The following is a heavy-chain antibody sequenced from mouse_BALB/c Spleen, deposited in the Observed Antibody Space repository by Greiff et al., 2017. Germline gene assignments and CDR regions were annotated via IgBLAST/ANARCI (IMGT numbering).Heavy chain of an antibody. V-gene: IGHV2-9*02. CDR1: GFSLTSYG. J-gene: IGHJ3*01. Sequence: VKLVESGPGLVAPSQSLSITCTVSGFSLTSYGVHWVRQPPGKGLEWLGVIWAGGSTNYNSALMSRLSISKDNSKSQVFLKMNSLQTDDTAMYYCARESTTGVERSLWFAYWGQGTLVTVSA. CDR2: IWAGGST. CDR3: ARESTTGVERSLWFAY. D-gene: IGHD1-1*01.